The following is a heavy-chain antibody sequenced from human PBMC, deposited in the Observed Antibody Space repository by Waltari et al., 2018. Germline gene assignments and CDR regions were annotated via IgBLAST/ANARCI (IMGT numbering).Heavy chain of an antibody. V-gene: IGHV3-23*03. CDR3: ATYGSGSYLDY. D-gene: IGHD3-10*01. CDR2: IYSGGST. Sequence: EVQLLESGGGLVQPGGSLRLSCAASGFTFSSYAMSWVRQAPGKGLEWVSVIYSGGSTYYADSVKGRFTISRDNSKNTLYLQMNSLRAEDTAVYYCATYGSGSYLDYWGQEPWSPSPQ. CDR1: GFTFSSYA. J-gene: IGHJ4*01.